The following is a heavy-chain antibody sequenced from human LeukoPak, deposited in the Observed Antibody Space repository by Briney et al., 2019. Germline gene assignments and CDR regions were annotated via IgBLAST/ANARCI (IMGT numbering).Heavy chain of an antibody. J-gene: IGHJ4*02. Sequence: PGGSLRLSCAASGFTFSNYWMHWVRQAAGKGLVWISRLNSDGSTTSYADSVKGRFTIPRDNAKNTLYLQMNSLRAEDTAVYYCTRYSGSYYGFDYWGQGTLVTVSS. V-gene: IGHV3-74*01. CDR2: LNSDGSTT. D-gene: IGHD1-26*01. CDR3: TRYSGSYYGFDY. CDR1: GFTFSNYW.